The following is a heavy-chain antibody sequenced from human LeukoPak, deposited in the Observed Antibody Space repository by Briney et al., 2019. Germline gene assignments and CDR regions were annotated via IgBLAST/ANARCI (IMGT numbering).Heavy chain of an antibody. Sequence: SETLSLTCSVSGGSIRSSDDYWGFVRQTPGKGLEWMGSIYYTGSSHYNPSLKSRATISVDTSKNQFSLKLTSVTAADTAVYYCARGGSGSSFGAFDIWGQGTMVTVSS. CDR3: ARGGSGSSFGAFDI. CDR2: IYYTGSS. CDR1: GGSIRSSDDY. D-gene: IGHD1-26*01. J-gene: IGHJ3*02. V-gene: IGHV4-39*07.